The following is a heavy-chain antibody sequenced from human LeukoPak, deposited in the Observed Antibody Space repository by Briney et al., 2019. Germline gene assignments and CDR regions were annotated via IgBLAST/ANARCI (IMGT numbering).Heavy chain of an antibody. CDR2: IKSKTDGGTT. CDR3: TTENFGVVIIGTNWFDP. J-gene: IGHJ5*02. D-gene: IGHD3-3*01. Sequence: AGSLRRSCAASGFTFSNAWMSWVRQAPGKGLEWVGRIKSKTDGGTTDYAAPVKGRFTISRDDSKNTLYLQMNSLKTEDTAVYYCTTENFGVVIIGTNWFDPWGQGTLVTVSS. CDR1: GFTFSNAW. V-gene: IGHV3-15*01.